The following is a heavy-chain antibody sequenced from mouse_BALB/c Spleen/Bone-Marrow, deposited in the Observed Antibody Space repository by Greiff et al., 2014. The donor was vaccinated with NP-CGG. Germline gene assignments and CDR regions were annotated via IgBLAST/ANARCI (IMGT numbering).Heavy chain of an antibody. CDR3: ARYRYYGSSGWDY. Sequence: VQLQQPGAELVKPGASVKLSCTASGFNIKDTYIHWVKQRPEQGLEWIGRIDPANGNTKYDPKSQGKATITADTSSNTAYLHLSSLTSEDTAVYYCARYRYYGSSGWDYWGQGTSVTVSS. V-gene: IGHV14-3*02. J-gene: IGHJ4*01. D-gene: IGHD1-1*01. CDR2: IDPANGNT. CDR1: GFNIKDTY.